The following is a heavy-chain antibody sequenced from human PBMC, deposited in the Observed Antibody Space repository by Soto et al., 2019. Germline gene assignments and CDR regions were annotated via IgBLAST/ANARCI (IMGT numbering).Heavy chain of an antibody. CDR1: GFTFSSYG. V-gene: IGHV3-33*01. Sequence: GGSLRLSCAASGFTFSSYGMHWVRQAPGKGLEWVAVIWYDGSNKYYADSVKGRFTISRDNSKNTLYLQMNSLRAEDTAVYYCASYTVTSGFDYWGRGTLVTVSS. CDR2: IWYDGSNK. CDR3: ASYTVTSGFDY. D-gene: IGHD4-17*01. J-gene: IGHJ4*02.